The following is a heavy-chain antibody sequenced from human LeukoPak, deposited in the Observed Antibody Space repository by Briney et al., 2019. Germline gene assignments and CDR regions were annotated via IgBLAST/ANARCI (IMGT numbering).Heavy chain of an antibody. J-gene: IGHJ5*02. CDR1: GYTFTSYG. V-gene: IGHV1-18*01. D-gene: IGHD3-10*01. CDR3: ARERLVREINWFDP. Sequence: ASVKVSCKASGYTFTSYGISWVRQAPGQGLEWMGWISAYNGNTNYAQKLQGRVTMTTDTSTSTAYMELRSLRSDDTAVYYCARERLVREINWFDPWGQGTLVTVSS. CDR2: ISAYNGNT.